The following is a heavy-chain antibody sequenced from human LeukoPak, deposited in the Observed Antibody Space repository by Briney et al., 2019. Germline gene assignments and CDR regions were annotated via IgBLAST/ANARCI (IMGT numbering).Heavy chain of an antibody. Sequence: ASVKVSCKASGYTFTSYYMHWVRQAPGQGLEWMGWINPSTGDTKFAQIFQGRVTMTRDTSINTAYMELSRLRSDDTAVYYCARGRYSYAYFDFWGQGILVTVSS. J-gene: IGHJ4*02. V-gene: IGHV1-2*02. CDR1: GYTFTSYY. D-gene: IGHD5-18*01. CDR3: ARGRYSYAYFDF. CDR2: INPSTGDT.